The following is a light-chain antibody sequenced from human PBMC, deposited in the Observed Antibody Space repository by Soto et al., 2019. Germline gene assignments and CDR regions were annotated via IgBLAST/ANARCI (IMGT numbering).Light chain of an antibody. V-gene: IGKV1-12*01. Sequence: DIQMTQSPSSVSASVGDRVTITCRASQDVSTWLAWYQHKPGKAPNLLIHDTSILQSGVPSRFSGSGSGTEFTLTLSSLQPEDFATYYCQQAHSFPLTFGGGTKVDIK. CDR1: QDVSTW. CDR3: QQAHSFPLT. J-gene: IGKJ4*01. CDR2: DTS.